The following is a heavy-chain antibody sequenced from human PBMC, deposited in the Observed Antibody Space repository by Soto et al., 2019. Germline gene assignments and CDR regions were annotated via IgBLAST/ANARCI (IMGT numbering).Heavy chain of an antibody. D-gene: IGHD4-17*01. CDR3: VTTVNMLDP. Sequence: GESLKISCYGPGYTFTNYWIGWVRQMPGKGLEWMGIIYPGNSDTKYSPSFQGQVTISADKSISTAYMELNRLRSDDTAVYYCVTTVNMLDPWGQGTLVTVSS. J-gene: IGHJ5*02. CDR1: GYTFTNYW. V-gene: IGHV5-51*01. CDR2: IYPGNSDT.